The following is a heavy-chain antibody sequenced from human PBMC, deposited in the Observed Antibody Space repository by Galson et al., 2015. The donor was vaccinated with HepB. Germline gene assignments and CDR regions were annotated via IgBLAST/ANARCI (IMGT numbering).Heavy chain of an antibody. CDR2: IADTGTTI. CDR1: GFTFSDYY. V-gene: IGHV3-11*01. CDR3: ARDMAHDASDI. D-gene: IGHD5-24*01. Sequence: SLRLSCAASGFTFSDYYMSWIRQAPGKGLEWVSYIADTGTTIYYADSVKGRFTISRDNAKNSLYLQMNSLRAEDTAVYYCARDMAHDASDIWGQGTMVIVSS. J-gene: IGHJ3*02.